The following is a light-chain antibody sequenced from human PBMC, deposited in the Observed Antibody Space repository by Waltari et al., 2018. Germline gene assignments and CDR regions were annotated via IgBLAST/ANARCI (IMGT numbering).Light chain of an antibody. J-gene: IGLJ2*01. V-gene: IGLV2-14*01. CDR3: SSYTRHETGI. Sequence: QSALTQPASVSGSPGQSITISCTGTSSDVVGYNFVSWYQQHPGKAPKLIIYEVNNRPSGVSNRFSGSKSGNTASLTISGLQAEDEADYYCSSYTRHETGIFGGGTKLTVL. CDR2: EVN. CDR1: SSDVVGYNF.